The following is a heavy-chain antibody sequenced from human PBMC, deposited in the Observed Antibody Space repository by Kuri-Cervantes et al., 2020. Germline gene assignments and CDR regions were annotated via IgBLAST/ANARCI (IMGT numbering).Heavy chain of an antibody. CDR2: ISASGSST. CDR3: WTYDTITGGFLPRVPNVFHF. D-gene: IGHD2-8*02. J-gene: IGHJ3*01. Sequence: GSLRLSCAVSGGSISTSNWWSWVRQPPGKGLEWVSAISASGSSTYHADSVKGRFTISRDNSKNTVYLQMNSLRAEDTAVYYCWTYDTITGGFLPRVPNVFHFWGQGTLVTVSS. CDR1: GGSISTSN. V-gene: IGHV3-23*01.